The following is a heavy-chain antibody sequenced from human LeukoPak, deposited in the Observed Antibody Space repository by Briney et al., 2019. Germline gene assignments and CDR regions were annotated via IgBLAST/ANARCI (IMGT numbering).Heavy chain of an antibody. CDR2: INPSGGST. D-gene: IGHD3-3*01. CDR3: ARAGTMFWSGYLFDYRWFDP. CDR1: GGTFRTYT. Sequence: GASVKVSCKASGGTFRTYTIIWVRQAPGQGLEWMGIINPSGGSTSYAQKFQGRVTMTTDTSTSTAYMELRSLRSDDTAVYYCARAGTMFWSGYLFDYRWFDPWGQGTLVTVSS. J-gene: IGHJ5*02. V-gene: IGHV1-46*01.